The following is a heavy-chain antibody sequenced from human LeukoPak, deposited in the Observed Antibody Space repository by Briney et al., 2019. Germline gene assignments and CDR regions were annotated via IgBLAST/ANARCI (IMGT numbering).Heavy chain of an antibody. CDR1: GFPFSSFS. Sequence: GGTLRLSCAASGFPFSSFSMNWAPHAPGKGLEGGSSISSSSCYIYYAESVRGRYTIARDNVKDSLYLQMNCLRAEDTGLDYCARGQGWTPEAVTNAFDIWGQGTMVTVSS. CDR2: ISSSSCYI. D-gene: IGHD1-1*01. V-gene: IGHV3-21*01. CDR3: ARGQGWTPEAVTNAFDI. J-gene: IGHJ3*02.